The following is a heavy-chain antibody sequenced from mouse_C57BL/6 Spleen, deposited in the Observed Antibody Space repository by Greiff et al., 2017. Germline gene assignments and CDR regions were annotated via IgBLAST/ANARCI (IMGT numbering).Heavy chain of an antibody. CDR2: ISSGSSTI. CDR3: ATFAWFAY. Sequence: EVKLMESGGGLVKPGGSLKLSCAASGFTFSDYGMHWVRQAPEKGLEWVAYISSGSSTIYYADTVKGRFTISRANAKNTLFLQMTSLRSEDTAMYYCATFAWFAYWGQGTLVTVSA. CDR1: GFTFSDYG. V-gene: IGHV5-17*01. J-gene: IGHJ3*01.